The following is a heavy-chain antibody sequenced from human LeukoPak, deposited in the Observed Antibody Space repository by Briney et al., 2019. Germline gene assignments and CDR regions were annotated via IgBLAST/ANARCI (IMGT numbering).Heavy chain of an antibody. CDR1: GGSISSSSYY. J-gene: IGHJ4*02. V-gene: IGHV4-39*01. D-gene: IGHD6-13*01. CDR2: IYYSGST. CDR3: ASRYSSSWYAGDY. Sequence: PSETLSLTCTVSGGSISSSSYYWRWIRQPPGKGLEWMGSIYYSGSTYYNPSLKCRVSISVDTSKNQFYVKLSSVTAADTAVDYCASRYSSSWYAGDYWGQGTLVTVSS.